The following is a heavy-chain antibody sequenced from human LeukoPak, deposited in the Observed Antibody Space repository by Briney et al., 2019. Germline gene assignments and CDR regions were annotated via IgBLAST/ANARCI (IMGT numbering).Heavy chain of an antibody. CDR1: GFTFSSYS. CDR2: ISSSSSYI. J-gene: IGHJ4*02. D-gene: IGHD3-10*01. CDR3: TRASRINKVRGVMGSYLDY. Sequence: GGSLRLSCAASGFTFSSYSMNWVRQAPGKGLEWVSSISSSSSYIYYVDSVKGRFTISRDNAKNSLYLQLNSLRAEDRAVYYRTRASRINKVRGVMGSYLDYWGQGTLVTVSS. V-gene: IGHV3-21*01.